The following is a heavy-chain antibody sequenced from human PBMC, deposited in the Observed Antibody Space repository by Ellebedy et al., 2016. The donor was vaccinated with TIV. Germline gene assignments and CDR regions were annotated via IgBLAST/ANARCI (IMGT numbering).Heavy chain of an antibody. J-gene: IGHJ4*02. CDR2: ISVSGGNT. D-gene: IGHD1-14*01. Sequence: GESLKISCAASGFSFSAYAMTWVRQAPGKGPEWVSSISVSGGNTYYADSVKGRFTISRDNSKNTLYLQMNSLRVEDTAVYYCAHRTIAGSGGHWGQGTLVTVSS. V-gene: IGHV3-23*01. CDR3: AHRTIAGSGGH. CDR1: GFSFSAYA.